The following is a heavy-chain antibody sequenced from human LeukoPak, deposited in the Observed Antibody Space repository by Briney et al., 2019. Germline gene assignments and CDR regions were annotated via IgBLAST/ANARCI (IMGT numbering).Heavy chain of an antibody. D-gene: IGHD6-13*01. CDR1: GGTFSSYA. Sequence: ASVTVSCTASGGTFSSYAISWVRQAPGQGLEWMGGIIPIFGTANYAQKFQGRVTITADKSTSTAYMELSSLRSEDTAVYYCARDHSGAAAGKYWFDPWGQGTLVTVSS. CDR3: ARDHSGAAAGKYWFDP. V-gene: IGHV1-69*06. CDR2: IIPIFGTA. J-gene: IGHJ5*02.